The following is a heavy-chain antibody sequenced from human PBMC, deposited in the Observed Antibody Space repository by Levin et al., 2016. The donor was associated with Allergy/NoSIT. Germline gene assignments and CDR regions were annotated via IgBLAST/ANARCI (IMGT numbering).Heavy chain of an antibody. CDR3: ARWDSEPDTYYFDY. CDR2: IYPGDSDT. CDR1: GYSFTSYW. V-gene: IGHV5-51*01. J-gene: IGHJ4*02. D-gene: IGHD1-14*01. Sequence: KVSCKGSGYSFTSYWIGWVRQMPGKGLEWMGIIYPGDSDTRYSPSFQGQVTISADKSISTAYLQWSSLKASDTAMYYCARWDSEPDTYYFDYWGQGTLVTVSS.